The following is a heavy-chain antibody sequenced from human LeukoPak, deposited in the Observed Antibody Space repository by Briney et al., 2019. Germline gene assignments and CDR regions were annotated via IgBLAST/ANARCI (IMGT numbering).Heavy chain of an antibody. CDR2: IYSGGST. Sequence: GGSLRLSCAASGFTVSSNYMSWVRQAPGKGLEWVSVIYSGGSTYYADSVKGRFTISRDNSKNTLYLQMNSLRAEDTAVYYCARALIYDYIWGSYRYYFDYWGQGTLVTVSS. J-gene: IGHJ4*02. D-gene: IGHD3-16*01. V-gene: IGHV3-53*01. CDR3: ARALIYDYIWGSYRYYFDY. CDR1: GFTVSSNY.